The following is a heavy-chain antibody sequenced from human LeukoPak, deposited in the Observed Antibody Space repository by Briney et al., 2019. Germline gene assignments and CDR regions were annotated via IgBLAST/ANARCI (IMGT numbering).Heavy chain of an antibody. Sequence: GGSLRLSCAASGFTFSSYSMNWVRQAPGKGLGWVSSISSSSSYIYYADSVKGRFTISRDNAKNSLYLQMNSLRAEDTAVYYCARDSILEWLLPQYYYYYMDVWGKGTTVTVSS. CDR3: ARDSILEWLLPQYYYYYMDV. J-gene: IGHJ6*03. CDR2: ISSSSSYI. V-gene: IGHV3-21*01. D-gene: IGHD3-3*01. CDR1: GFTFSSYS.